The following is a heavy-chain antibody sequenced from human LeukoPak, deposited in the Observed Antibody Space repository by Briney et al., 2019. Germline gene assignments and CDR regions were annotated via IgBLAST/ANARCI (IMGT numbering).Heavy chain of an antibody. Sequence: SETLSLTCAVSGGSISNGGYSWSWIRQPPGKGLEWIGYIYHSGSTYYNPSLKSRVTISVDRSKNQFSLKLSSVTAADTAVYYCARTKWELLRGDWFDPWGQGTLVTVSS. D-gene: IGHD1-26*01. CDR3: ARTKWELLRGDWFDP. V-gene: IGHV4-30-2*01. CDR2: IYHSGST. J-gene: IGHJ5*02. CDR1: GGSISNGGYS.